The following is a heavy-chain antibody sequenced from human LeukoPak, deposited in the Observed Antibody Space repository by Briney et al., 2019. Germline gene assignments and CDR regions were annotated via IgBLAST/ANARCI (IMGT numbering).Heavy chain of an antibody. V-gene: IGHV3-33*02. Sequence: GGSLRLSCAVSGITFSSYGMHWVRQAPGRGLEWVAVIWFDGSNKYYADSVKGRFTISRDNSTNTVFLQMNSLRAEDTALYYCTRDAYCGGDCYRPNFDYWGQGTLVTVSS. CDR3: TRDAYCGGDCYRPNFDY. CDR2: IWFDGSNK. J-gene: IGHJ4*02. D-gene: IGHD2-21*01. CDR1: GITFSSYG.